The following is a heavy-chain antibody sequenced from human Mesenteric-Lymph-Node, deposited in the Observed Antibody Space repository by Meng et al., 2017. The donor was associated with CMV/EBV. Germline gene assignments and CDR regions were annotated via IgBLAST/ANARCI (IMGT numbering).Heavy chain of an antibody. J-gene: IGHJ4*02. CDR2: ISSSSSYI. V-gene: IGHV3-21*01. CDR1: GFTFSSYS. D-gene: IGHD6-19*01. Sequence: GESLKTSCAASGFTFSSYSMNWVRQAPGKGLEWVSSISSSSSYIYYADSVKGRFTISRDNAKNSLYLQMNSLRAEDTAVYYCARDKSSSGWPPDYWGQGTLVTVSS. CDR3: ARDKSSSGWPPDY.